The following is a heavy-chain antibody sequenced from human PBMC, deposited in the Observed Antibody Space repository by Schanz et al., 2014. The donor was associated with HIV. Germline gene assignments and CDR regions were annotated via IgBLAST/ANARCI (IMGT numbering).Heavy chain of an antibody. CDR3: AKGIMGATEYYYGMDV. V-gene: IGHV3-9*01. D-gene: IGHD1-26*01. CDR2: MSWNRRRI. CDR1: GFIFSYYA. Sequence: HLVESGGRAVQPGRSLRLSCVASGFIFSYYAMHWVRQAPGKGLEWVSGMSWNRRRIGYGDAVKGRFTISRDNANNFVYLEMNGLRVEDTALYYCAKGIMGATEYYYGMDVWGQGTMVTVSS. J-gene: IGHJ6*02.